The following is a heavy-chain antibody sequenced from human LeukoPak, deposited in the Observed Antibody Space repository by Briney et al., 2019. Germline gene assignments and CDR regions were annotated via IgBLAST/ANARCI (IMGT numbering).Heavy chain of an antibody. CDR3: ARERTLVGGADI. J-gene: IGHJ3*02. D-gene: IGHD2-21*01. CDR2: MYNSGST. Sequence: PSETLSLTCTVSGGSISSGTYYWSWIRQPAGKGLEWIGRMYNSGSTNYNPSLKGRVIISVDTSNNQFSLRLSSVTAADTAVYYCARERTLVGGADIWGQGTRVTVSS. CDR1: GGSISSGTYY. V-gene: IGHV4-61*02.